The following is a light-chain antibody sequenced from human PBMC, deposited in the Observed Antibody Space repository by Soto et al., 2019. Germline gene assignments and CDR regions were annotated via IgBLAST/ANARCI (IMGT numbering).Light chain of an antibody. V-gene: IGKV3-20*01. Sequence: EIVLTQSPGTLALSLGEGATLSCRASQSVSKYLAWYLQKPGQAPRLLIYGASSRATGIPDSFSGSGSGTDFTLTISRLEPEDFAVYYCQQYGGSPQTFGQGTKVEIK. CDR2: GAS. CDR1: QSVSKY. CDR3: QQYGGSPQT. J-gene: IGKJ1*01.